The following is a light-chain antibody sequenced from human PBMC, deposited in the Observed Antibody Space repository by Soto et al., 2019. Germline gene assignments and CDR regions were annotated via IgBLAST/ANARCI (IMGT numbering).Light chain of an antibody. J-gene: IGLJ3*02. CDR1: SSDVGTYNY. CDR3: SSYTNSNTLSV. CDR2: EVS. Sequence: QSVLTQPASVSGSPGQSITISCTGTSSDVGTYNYISWYQHHPGKPPKLMLYEVSNRPSGVSNRFSGSKSGNTASLTISGRQAEDEADYYCSSYTNSNTLSVFCGGTKLTVL. V-gene: IGLV2-14*01.